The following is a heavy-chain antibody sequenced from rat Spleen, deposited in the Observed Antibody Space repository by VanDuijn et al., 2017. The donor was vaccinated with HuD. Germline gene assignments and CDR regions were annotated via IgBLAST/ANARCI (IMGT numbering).Heavy chain of an antibody. J-gene: IGHJ2*01. CDR2: VTNTGGGT. CDR1: GFTFNKFW. V-gene: IGHV5-31*01. Sequence: EVQLVESGGGLVQPGRSLRLSCVASGFTFNKFWMTWIRPAPGKGLEWVASVTNTGGGTYYPDSVKGRFTISRDNAKSTLYLQMDSLRSEDTATYYCSPLPGYNLDHWGQGVMVTASS. CDR3: SPLPGYNLDH. D-gene: IGHD1-4*01.